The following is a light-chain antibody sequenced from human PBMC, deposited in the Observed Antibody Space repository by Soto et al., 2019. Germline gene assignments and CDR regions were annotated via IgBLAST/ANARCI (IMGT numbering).Light chain of an antibody. CDR3: QQYGSSPPWT. V-gene: IGKV3-20*01. CDR2: GAS. CDR1: QSVSSSY. J-gene: IGKJ1*01. Sequence: EIVLTQSPGTLSLSPGERATLSCRASQSVSSSYLAWYQQKPGQAPRLLIYGASSRATGIPYRFSGSGSGTYFTLTISRLEPEDLAVYYCQQYGSSPPWTFGQGTKVDIK.